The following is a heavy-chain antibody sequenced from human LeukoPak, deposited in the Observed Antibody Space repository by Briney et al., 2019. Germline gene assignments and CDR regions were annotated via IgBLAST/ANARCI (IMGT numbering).Heavy chain of an antibody. D-gene: IGHD3-10*01. Sequence: GGSLRLSCAASGFSVTDNYMIWVRQAPGKGLEWVSAIYSGGTTSYADSVKGRFTISRDNSKNTLYLQMNSLRAEDTAVYYCAKGALSYYFDYWGQGTVVTVYS. J-gene: IGHJ4*02. CDR1: GFSVTDNY. CDR2: IYSGGTT. V-gene: IGHV3-53*01. CDR3: AKGALSYYFDY.